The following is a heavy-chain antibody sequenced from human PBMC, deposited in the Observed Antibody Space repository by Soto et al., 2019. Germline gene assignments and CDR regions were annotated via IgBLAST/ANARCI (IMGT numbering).Heavy chain of an antibody. J-gene: IGHJ6*02. CDR2: ISWDGGST. Sequence: GSLRLSCATSGFTFDDYAMHWVRQAPGKGLEWVSLISWDGGSTYYADSVKGRFTISRDNSKNSLYLQMNSLRAEDTAVYYCAKATVAGAAYDYYYGMDVWGQGTTVTVSS. V-gene: IGHV3-43D*04. CDR3: AKATVAGAAYDYYYGMDV. CDR1: GFTFDDYA. D-gene: IGHD6-19*01.